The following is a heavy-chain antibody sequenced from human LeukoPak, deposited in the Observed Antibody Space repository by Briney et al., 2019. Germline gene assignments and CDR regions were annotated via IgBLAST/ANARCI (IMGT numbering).Heavy chain of an antibody. J-gene: IGHJ2*01. CDR1: GFTFSSYS. CDR2: IGCCGVTT. D-gene: IGHD1-26*01. Sequence: AGGSLRLSCAASGFTFSSYSVHWVRQAPGKGPEFVSVIGCCGVTTFYADFVKDRFTISRDNSKNTLYLEMGSLRAEDMALYYCAREGGGSGLWYYDLWGRGTLVTVSS. V-gene: IGHV3-64*02. CDR3: AREGGGSGLWYYDL.